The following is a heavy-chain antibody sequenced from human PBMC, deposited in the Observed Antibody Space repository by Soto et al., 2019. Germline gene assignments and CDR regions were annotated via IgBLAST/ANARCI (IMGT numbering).Heavy chain of an antibody. D-gene: IGHD2-15*01. CDR1: GFSFSSYT. V-gene: IGHV3-23*01. CDR2: TCGTGGST. Sequence: EVQLLESGGGLVQPGGSLRLSCAASGFSFSSYTMSWVRQAPGKWLEWVSTTCGTGGSTYYADSVKGRFTISRDNSKKALYLQMNSLRGEETAIYYCAKGCGGSCYSGVGYWGQGTLDTVSS. J-gene: IGHJ4*02. CDR3: AKGCGGSCYSGVGY.